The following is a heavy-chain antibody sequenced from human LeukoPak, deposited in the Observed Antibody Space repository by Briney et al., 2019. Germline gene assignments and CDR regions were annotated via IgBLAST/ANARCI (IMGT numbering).Heavy chain of an antibody. Sequence: HPGGSLRLSCAASGFTFSTYAMNSVRQDLGKGLERVSAVSGDGGRTYYADSVKGRFTISRDNSKNTLYLQMNSLRAEDTAVYYCAKAWDSSGWGPQYFYHWGQGTLVTVSS. V-gene: IGHV3-23*01. D-gene: IGHD6-19*01. J-gene: IGHJ1*01. CDR2: VSGDGGRT. CDR3: AKAWDSSGWGPQYFYH. CDR1: GFTFSTYA.